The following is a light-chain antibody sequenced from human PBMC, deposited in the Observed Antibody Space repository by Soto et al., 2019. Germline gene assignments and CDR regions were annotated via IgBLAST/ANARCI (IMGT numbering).Light chain of an antibody. J-gene: IGKJ1*01. CDR1: RTVSGSY. CDR3: QQYNNSRRT. V-gene: IGKV3-20*01. CDR2: GAS. Sequence: EIVLTQSPGTLSLSPGERATLSCRASRTVSGSYLAWYQQKPGQAPRLLIYGASTRATGIPARFSGSGSGTEFTLTISSLQSEDFAVFYCQQYNNSRRTFGQGTKVDIK.